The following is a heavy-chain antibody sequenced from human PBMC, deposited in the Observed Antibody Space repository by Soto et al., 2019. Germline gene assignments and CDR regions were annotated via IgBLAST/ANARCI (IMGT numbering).Heavy chain of an antibody. V-gene: IGHV4-59*01. D-gene: IGHD3-9*01. Sequence: PSETLSLTCTVSGGSISSYYWNWIRQPPGKGLEWMGYIYYRGSPKYNPSLKSRVTISVDTAKNQSSLKLSAVTAADTAVYYCASDRLANWFDPWGQGTLVTV. J-gene: IGHJ5*02. CDR1: GGSISSYY. CDR2: IYYRGSP. CDR3: ASDRLANWFDP.